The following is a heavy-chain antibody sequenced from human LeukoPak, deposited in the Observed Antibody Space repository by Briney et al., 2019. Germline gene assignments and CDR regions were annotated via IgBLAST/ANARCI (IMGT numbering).Heavy chain of an antibody. J-gene: IGHJ6*03. CDR1: GYTFTSCD. V-gene: IGHV1-8*01. Sequence: GASVKVSCKASGYTFTSCDINWVRQATGQGLEWMGWMNPHSGNTGYAQKFQGRVTMTKNTSITTAYMELSSLRSEDTAVYYCARALSWTTESYYYMDVWGKGTTVTVSS. CDR2: MNPHSGNT. D-gene: IGHD3/OR15-3a*01. CDR3: ARALSWTTESYYYMDV.